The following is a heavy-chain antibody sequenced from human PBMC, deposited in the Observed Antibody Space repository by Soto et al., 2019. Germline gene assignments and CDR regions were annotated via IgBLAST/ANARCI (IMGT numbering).Heavy chain of an antibody. V-gene: IGHV1-3*01. J-gene: IGHJ6*02. CDR1: GYTFTSYA. Sequence: ASVKVSCKASGYTFTSYAMHWVRQAPGQRLEWMGWISAGNGNTKYSQKFQGRVTITRDTSASTAYMELSSLRPEDTAVYYCASSTYDFYYYGMDVWGQGTTVTVSS. CDR3: ASSTYDFYYYGMDV. CDR2: ISAGNGNT. D-gene: IGHD3-3*01.